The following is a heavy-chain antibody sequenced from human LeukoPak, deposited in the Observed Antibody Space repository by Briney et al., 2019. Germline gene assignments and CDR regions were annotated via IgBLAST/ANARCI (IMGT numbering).Heavy chain of an antibody. V-gene: IGHV4-38-2*02. CDR1: GYSISSGYY. D-gene: IGHD3-3*01. J-gene: IGHJ5*02. CDR2: IYHSGST. CDR3: ARDLGRNYDFWSGYYDIWFDP. Sequence: SETLSLTCTVSGYSISSGYYWGWIRQPPGKGLEWIGSIYHSGSTYYNPSLKSRVTISVDTSKNQFSLKLSSVTAADTAVYYCARDLGRNYDFWSGYYDIWFDPWGQGTLVTVSS.